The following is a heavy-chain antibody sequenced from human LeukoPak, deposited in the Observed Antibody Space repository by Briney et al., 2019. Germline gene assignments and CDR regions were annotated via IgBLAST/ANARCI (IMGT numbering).Heavy chain of an antibody. CDR1: GFTFSNAW. J-gene: IGHJ4*02. Sequence: TGGCLRLSCAASGFTFSNAWMNWVRQAPGKGLEWVGRIKTKTEGGTTDYAAPVKGRFTISRDDSKNTVYLEMNSLKTEDTAMYYCASYGSGSHDYWGQGSLVTVSS. CDR3: ASYGSGSHDY. V-gene: IGHV3-15*01. CDR2: IKTKTEGGTT. D-gene: IGHD3-10*01.